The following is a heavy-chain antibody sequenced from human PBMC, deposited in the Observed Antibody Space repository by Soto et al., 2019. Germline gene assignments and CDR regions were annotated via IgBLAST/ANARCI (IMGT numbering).Heavy chain of an antibody. V-gene: IGHV3-30*18. Sequence: GGSLRLSCAASGFTFSSYGMHWVRQAPGKGLEWVAVISYDGRNKYYADSVKGRFTISRDNSKNTLYLQMNSLRVEDTAVYYCAKVIIVDNGGYSSHYYGMDVWGQGTTVTVSS. CDR1: GFTFSSYG. J-gene: IGHJ6*02. CDR2: ISYDGRNK. CDR3: AKVIIVDNGGYSSHYYGMDV. D-gene: IGHD2-15*01.